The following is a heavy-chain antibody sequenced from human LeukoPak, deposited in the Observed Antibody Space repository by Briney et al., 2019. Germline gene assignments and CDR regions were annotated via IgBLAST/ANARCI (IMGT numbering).Heavy chain of an antibody. CDR2: IKSKTDGGTT. CDR3: TTDFYDSSGPPDW. V-gene: IGHV3-15*01. Sequence: PGGSLRLSCAASGFTFSNAWVSWVRQAPGKGLEWVGRIKSKTDGGTTDYAAPMKGRFIISRDDSKNTLYLQMNSLKTEDTAVYYCTTDFYDSSGPPDWWGQGTLVTVSS. CDR1: GFTFSNAW. J-gene: IGHJ4*02. D-gene: IGHD3-22*01.